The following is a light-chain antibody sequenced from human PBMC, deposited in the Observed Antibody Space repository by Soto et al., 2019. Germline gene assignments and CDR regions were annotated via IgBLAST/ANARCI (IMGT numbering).Light chain of an antibody. CDR3: QQYGRSWT. Sequence: EIVLTQSPGTLSLSPGERATLSCRASQSISSSYLAWYQHKPGQAPRLLIYGASSRATGIPDRFRGSGSGTDFTLTISRLEPEDFAVYYCQQYGRSWTFGQGTKVDIK. CDR1: QSISSSY. CDR2: GAS. V-gene: IGKV3-20*01. J-gene: IGKJ1*01.